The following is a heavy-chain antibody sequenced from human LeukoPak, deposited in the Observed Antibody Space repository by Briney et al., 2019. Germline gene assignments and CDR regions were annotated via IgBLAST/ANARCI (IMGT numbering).Heavy chain of an antibody. V-gene: IGHV3-74*01. CDR3: AKRRGLELLYYYYMDV. Sequence: GGSLRLSCAASGFTFSSDWMHWVRQVPGKGLVWVSRINGDGSTTAYADSVKGRFTISRDNSKNTLYLQMNSLRAEDTAVYYCAKRRGLELLYYYYMDVWGKGTTVTISS. J-gene: IGHJ6*03. CDR2: INGDGSTT. D-gene: IGHD1-7*01. CDR1: GFTFSSDW.